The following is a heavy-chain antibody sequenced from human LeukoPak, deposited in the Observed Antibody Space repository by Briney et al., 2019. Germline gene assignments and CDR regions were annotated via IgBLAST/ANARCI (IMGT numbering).Heavy chain of an antibody. D-gene: IGHD3-10*01. CDR2: ISDDGSRQ. CDR1: GFTFSNYA. Sequence: GRSLRLSCAAAGFTFSNYAIHWGSQAPGKGLEWVAFISDDGSRQHYEDSVKDRFTISRDNSKNTLNLQMNSLRAEDTAVYYCVKDRTGTYTLDYWGQGTLVTVSS. V-gene: IGHV3-30-3*01. CDR3: VKDRTGTYTLDY. J-gene: IGHJ4*02.